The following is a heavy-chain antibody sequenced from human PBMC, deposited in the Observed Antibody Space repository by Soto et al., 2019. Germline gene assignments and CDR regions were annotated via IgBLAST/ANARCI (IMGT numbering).Heavy chain of an antibody. D-gene: IGHD2-8*01. CDR1: GYTFTGNY. CDR3: ARDSPILMVYAIGN. CDR2: INPNSGGT. V-gene: IGHV1-2*02. J-gene: IGHJ4*02. Sequence: QVQLVQSGAEVKKPGASVKVSCKASGYTFTGNYMHWVRQAPGQGFGWRGWINPNSGGTNYAQTFQGRVTMTRDTSISTAYMELSRLRSDDTAVYYCARDSPILMVYAIGNWGQGTLVTVSS.